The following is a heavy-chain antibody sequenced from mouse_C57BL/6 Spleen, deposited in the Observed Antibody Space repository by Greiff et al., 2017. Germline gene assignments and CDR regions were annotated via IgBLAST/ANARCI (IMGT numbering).Heavy chain of an antibody. CDR2: IYPRDGST. J-gene: IGHJ4*01. CDR3: ASYTTVVAPNAMDY. D-gene: IGHD1-1*01. Sequence: QVQLQQSGPELVKPGASVKLSCKASGYTFTSYDINWVKQRPGQGLEWIGWIYPRDGSTKYNEKFKGKATLTVDTSSSTAYMELHSLSSEDSAIYVCASYTTVVAPNAMDYWGQGTSVTVSS. V-gene: IGHV1-85*01. CDR1: GYTFTSYD.